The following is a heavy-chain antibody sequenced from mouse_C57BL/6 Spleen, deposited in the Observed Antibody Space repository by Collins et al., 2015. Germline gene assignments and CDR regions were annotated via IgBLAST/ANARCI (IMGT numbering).Heavy chain of an antibody. Sequence: QVQLKQSGAELVRPGASVKLSCKASGYTFTDYYXNWVKQRPGQGLEWIARIYPGSGNTYCNEKFKGKATLTAEKSSSTAYMQLSSLTSEDSAVYFCARSPYYGNYGDYWGQGTTLTVSS. CDR1: GYTFTDYY. CDR3: ARSPYYGNYGDY. CDR2: IYPGSGNT. J-gene: IGHJ2*01. V-gene: IGHV1-76*01. D-gene: IGHD2-10*01.